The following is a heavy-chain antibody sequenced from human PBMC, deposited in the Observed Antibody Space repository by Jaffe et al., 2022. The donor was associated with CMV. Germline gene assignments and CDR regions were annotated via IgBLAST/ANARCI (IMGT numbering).Heavy chain of an antibody. CDR2: MFHSGTS. J-gene: IGHJ3*01. Sequence: QVQLQESGPGLVKPSGTLSLTCAVSGGSISSGNWWSWVRQAPGTGLEWIGEMFHSGTSNYNPSLKSRVTISLDKSKNQFSLKLSSVTAADTAVYYCARRRDRPTYGSGIWYAIDVWGQGTMVNVSS. CDR1: GGSISSGNW. V-gene: IGHV4-4*02. D-gene: IGHD3-10*01. CDR3: ARRRDRPTYGSGIWYAIDV.